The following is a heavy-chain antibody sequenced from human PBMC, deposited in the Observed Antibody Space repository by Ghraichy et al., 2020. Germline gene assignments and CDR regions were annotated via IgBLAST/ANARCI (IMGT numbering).Heavy chain of an antibody. CDR3: ARAGGQLEYYYYYGMDV. J-gene: IGHJ6*02. Sequence: SETLSLTCTVSGGSISSYYWSWIRQPPGKGLEWIGYIYYSGSTNYNPSLKSRVTISVDTSKNQFSLKLSSVTAADTAVYYCARAGGQLEYYYYYGMDVLGQGTTVTVSS. CDR2: IYYSGST. D-gene: IGHD2-2*01. CDR1: GGSISSYY. V-gene: IGHV4-59*01.